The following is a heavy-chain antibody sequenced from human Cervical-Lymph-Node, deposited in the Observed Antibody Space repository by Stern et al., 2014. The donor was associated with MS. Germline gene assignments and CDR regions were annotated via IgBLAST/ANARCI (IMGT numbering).Heavy chain of an antibody. CDR3: VRGDTPWHYFYYGLDV. Sequence: QVQLVQSGAEVKKPGAAVKVSCKASGYTFTSYYMHWVRQAPGQGLEWMGVINPRFNNETYTQSFQDRVTLTRDTSTATVFMELSSLRFADTAVYYCVRGDTPWHYFYYGLDVWGQGAPVTVS. J-gene: IGHJ6*02. V-gene: IGHV1-46*03. CDR2: INPRFNNE. D-gene: IGHD2-8*01. CDR1: GYTFTSYY.